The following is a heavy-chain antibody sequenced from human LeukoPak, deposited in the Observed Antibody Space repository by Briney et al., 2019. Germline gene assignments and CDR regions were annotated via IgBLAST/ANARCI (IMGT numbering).Heavy chain of an antibody. CDR1: GFTFSNSG. V-gene: IGHV3-30*03. CDR3: AAVMVRGLISRDYYYGMDV. D-gene: IGHD3-10*01. J-gene: IGHJ6*02. CDR2: VSYDGSDK. Sequence: GGSLRLSCAASGFTFSNSGMHWVRQAPGKGLEWVAVVSYDGSDKYYEDSVKGRFTISRDNSKNTLYLQVNSLRTEDTAVYYCAAVMVRGLISRDYYYGMDVWGQGTTVTVSS.